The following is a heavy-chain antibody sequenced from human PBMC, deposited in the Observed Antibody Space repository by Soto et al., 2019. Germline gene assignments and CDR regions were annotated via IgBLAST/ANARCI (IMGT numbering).Heavy chain of an antibody. D-gene: IGHD1-20*01. CDR3: TREGITAGADY. J-gene: IGHJ4*02. V-gene: IGHV3-7*01. CDR2: IKLDGSEK. CDR1: GFVFSSYW. Sequence: GGSPRLSCAASGFVFSSYWMSWVRQAPGKGLEWVANIKLDGSEKYYVDSVKGRFIISRDNAKNSLSLQMNSLRADDTAVYYCTREGITAGADYWGQGILVTVSS.